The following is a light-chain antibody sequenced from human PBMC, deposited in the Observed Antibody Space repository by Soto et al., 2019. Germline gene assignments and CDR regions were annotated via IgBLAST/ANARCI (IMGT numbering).Light chain of an antibody. J-gene: IGLJ2*01. CDR3: CSYAGRYTFV. Sequence: QSALTQPRSVSGSPGQSVTISCTGTSSDVGGYNYVSWYQQHPGKAPKLIIYDVSKWPSGVPDRFSGSKSGNTASLTISGLQAEDEADYYCCSYAGRYTFVFCGGTKLTVL. V-gene: IGLV2-11*01. CDR1: SSDVGGYNY. CDR2: DVS.